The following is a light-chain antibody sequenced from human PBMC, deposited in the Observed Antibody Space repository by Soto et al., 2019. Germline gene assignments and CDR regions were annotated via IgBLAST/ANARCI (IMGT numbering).Light chain of an antibody. J-gene: IGKJ4*01. CDR1: QSVSGN. V-gene: IGKV3-15*01. CDR2: GAS. CDR3: QQYNNWPPLT. Sequence: EIVMTQSPATLSVSPGERVTLSCSASQSVSGNLAWYQQKPGQAPRLLVFGASTRATGIPARFSGSGSGTEFTPTITSLQSEDFAVYYCQQYNNWPPLTFGGGTTVEIK.